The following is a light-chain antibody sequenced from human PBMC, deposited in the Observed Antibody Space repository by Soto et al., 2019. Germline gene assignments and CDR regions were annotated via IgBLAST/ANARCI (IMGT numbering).Light chain of an antibody. Sequence: EIVLTQSPATLSLSPGERATLSCRASQNVANYLDWYQQKPGQAPRLLIYESSNRATGIAARFSGSGSGTDFTLTISSLEPEDFAVYYCQQRSGAFGPGTKVDIK. J-gene: IGKJ3*01. CDR2: ESS. V-gene: IGKV3-11*01. CDR3: QQRSGA. CDR1: QNVANY.